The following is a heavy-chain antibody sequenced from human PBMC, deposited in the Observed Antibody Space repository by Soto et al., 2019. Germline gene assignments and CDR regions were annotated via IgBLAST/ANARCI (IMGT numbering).Heavy chain of an antibody. CDR2: IYYSGST. V-gene: IGHV4-59*01. CDR1: GGSISSYY. Sequence: SETLSLTCTVSGGSISSYYWSWIRQPPGKGLEWIGYIYYSGSTNYNPSLKSRVTISVDTSKNQFSLKLSSVTAADTAVYYCAILQSDWFDPWGQGTLVTVSS. J-gene: IGHJ5*02. D-gene: IGHD4-4*01. CDR3: AILQSDWFDP.